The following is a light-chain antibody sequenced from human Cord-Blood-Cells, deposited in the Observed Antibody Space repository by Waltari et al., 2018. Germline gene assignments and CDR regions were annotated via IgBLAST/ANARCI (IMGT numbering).Light chain of an antibody. Sequence: EIVMTQSPATLSVSPGERATLSCRASQSVSSNLAWYQQKPGQAPRLLIYGASTRATGIPAEFSGNGSGTCVTLTISSLQSEDFAVYDCRQYNNWPPGSFGQGAELEIK. J-gene: IGKJ2*03. CDR1: QSVSSN. V-gene: IGKV3-15*01. CDR2: GAS. CDR3: RQYNNWPPGS.